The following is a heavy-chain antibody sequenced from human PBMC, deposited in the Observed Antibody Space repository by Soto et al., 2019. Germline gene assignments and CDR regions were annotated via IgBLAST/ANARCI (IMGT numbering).Heavy chain of an antibody. CDR2: MNPNSGNT. J-gene: IGHJ5*01. CDR1: GYTFNNYD. V-gene: IGHV1-8*02. Sequence: ASVKVSCKASGYTFNNYDIHWVRQAPGHGLEWMGWMNPNSGNTGYAQNFRGRVTMNQNTAIGTAYLELSSLRSDDPATYYCTRAYGAETFDFWGQGTRVTVSS. D-gene: IGHD3-10*01. CDR3: TRAYGAETFDF.